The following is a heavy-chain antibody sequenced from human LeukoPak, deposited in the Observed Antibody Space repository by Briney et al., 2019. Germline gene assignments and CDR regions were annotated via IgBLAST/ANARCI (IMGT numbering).Heavy chain of an antibody. Sequence: GGSLRLSCAASGFTFSSYGMHWVRQAPGKGLEWVAIIWFDGSNKYYADSVKGRFTISRDNSKNTLYLQMNSLRAEDTAVYYCAKAFGGYYYDSSGYYYGDYWGQGTLVTVSS. J-gene: IGHJ4*02. CDR3: AKAFGGYYYDSSGYYYGDY. D-gene: IGHD3-22*01. CDR2: IWFDGSNK. V-gene: IGHV3-33*06. CDR1: GFTFSSYG.